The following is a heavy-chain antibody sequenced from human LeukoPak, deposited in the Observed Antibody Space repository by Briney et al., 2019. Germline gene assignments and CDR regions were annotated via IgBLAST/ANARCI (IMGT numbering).Heavy chain of an antibody. J-gene: IGHJ4*02. CDR3: ARDRGGSYSIDY. CDR2: ISAYNGNT. V-gene: IGHV1-18*01. D-gene: IGHD1-26*01. Sequence: ASVKVSCKASGYTFTSYGISWVRQAPGQGLEWMGWISAYNGNTNYAQKLQGRVSVTSDTSTSTIYMELSSLRAEDTAIYYCARDRGGSYSIDYWGQGTLVTVSS. CDR1: GYTFTSYG.